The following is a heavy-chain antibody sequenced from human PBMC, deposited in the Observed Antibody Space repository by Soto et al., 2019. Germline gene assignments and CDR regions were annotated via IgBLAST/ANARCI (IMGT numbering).Heavy chain of an antibody. D-gene: IGHD1-26*01. V-gene: IGHV3-33*01. CDR3: ARDRWDSNEY. J-gene: IGHJ4*02. Sequence: GGSLRLSCAASGFTFSNYGIHWVRQAPGKGLEWVAVIRYDGSNKYYADSVKGRFIISRDNSKSTLYLQMNSLRDEDTAVYYCARDRWDSNEYWGQGTLVTVSS. CDR2: IRYDGSNK. CDR1: GFTFSNYG.